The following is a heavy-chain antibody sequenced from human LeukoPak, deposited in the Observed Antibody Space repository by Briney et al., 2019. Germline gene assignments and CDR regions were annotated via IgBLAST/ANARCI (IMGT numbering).Heavy chain of an antibody. V-gene: IGHV3-23*01. D-gene: IGHD1-26*01. J-gene: IGHJ4*02. CDR3: AKVGWDSHFDY. Sequence: PAGGSLRLSCAASGFTFDDYAMPWVRQAPVKGLEWVSGISWNSGSTYYADSVKGRFTISRDNSKNTLYLQMNSLRAEDTAVYYCAKVGWDSHFDYWGQGTLVTVSS. CDR2: ISWNSGST. CDR1: GFTFDDYA.